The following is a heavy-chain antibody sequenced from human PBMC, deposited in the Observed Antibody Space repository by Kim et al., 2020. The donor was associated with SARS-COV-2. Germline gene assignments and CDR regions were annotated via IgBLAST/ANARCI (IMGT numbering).Heavy chain of an antibody. V-gene: IGHV3-53*01. CDR1: GFTFSTNY. CDR3: ARGSHSRTRASD. CDR2: IYSDGTT. J-gene: IGHJ4*02. D-gene: IGHD2-15*01. Sequence: GGSLRLSCVASGFTFSTNYMNWVRQGPGKGLEWVSIIYSDGTTYYADSVKGRFTISRDNSKSTLYLEMNSLRAEDTAVYYCARGSHSRTRASDWGQGTLVTVSS.